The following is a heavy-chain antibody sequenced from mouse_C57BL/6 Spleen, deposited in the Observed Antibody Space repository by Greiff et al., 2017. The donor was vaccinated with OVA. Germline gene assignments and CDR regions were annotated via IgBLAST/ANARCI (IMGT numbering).Heavy chain of an antibody. CDR1: GFTFSDYG. CDR2: ISSGSSTI. V-gene: IGHV5-17*01. D-gene: IGHD2-4*01. CDR3: ARDDYDEAWFAY. J-gene: IGHJ3*01. Sequence: DVHLVESGGGLVKPGGSLKLSCAASGFTFSDYGMHWVRQAPEKGLEWVAYISSGSSTIYYADTVKGRFTISRDNAKNTLFLQMTSLRSEDTARDYCARDDYDEAWFAYWGQGTLVTVSA.